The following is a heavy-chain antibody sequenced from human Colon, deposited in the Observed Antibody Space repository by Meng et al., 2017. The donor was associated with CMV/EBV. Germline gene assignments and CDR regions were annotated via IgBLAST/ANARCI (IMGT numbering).Heavy chain of an antibody. V-gene: IGHV3-9*01. J-gene: IGHJ6*02. CDR3: SKDFGVVSTTHYYGLAV. D-gene: IGHD3-3*01. CDR2: ISWNSRNI. CDR1: GFTFDDYA. Sequence: GGSLRLSCAASGFTFDDYAMHWVRQAPGKGLEWVSGISWNSRNIGYADSVKGRFTISRDNAKNSLYLQMNSLRPEDTALYYCSKDFGVVSTTHYYGLAVWGQGTTVTVSS.